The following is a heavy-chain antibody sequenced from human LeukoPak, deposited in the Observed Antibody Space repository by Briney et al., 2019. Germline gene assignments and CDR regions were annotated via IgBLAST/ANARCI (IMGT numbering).Heavy chain of an antibody. V-gene: IGHV4-4*07. J-gene: IGHJ4*02. CDR1: GDSISSYY. Sequence: SETLSLTCTVSGDSISSYYWSWIRQPAGKGLEWIGRIYISGSTQYNPSLTSRVTMSLDTSKNQFSLKLTSVTAADTAIYYCARDQALNWNYDVFDYWGQGTLVTVSS. CDR3: ARDQALNWNYDVFDY. D-gene: IGHD3-3*01. CDR2: IYISGST.